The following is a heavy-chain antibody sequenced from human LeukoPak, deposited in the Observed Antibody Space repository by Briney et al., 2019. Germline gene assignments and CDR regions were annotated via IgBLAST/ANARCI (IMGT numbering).Heavy chain of an antibody. V-gene: IGHV1-18*01. D-gene: IGHD6-13*01. Sequence: ASVKVSCKASGYTFTSYGISWVRQAPGQGLEWMGWISAYNGNTNYAQKLQGRVTMTTDTSTSTAYMELRSLRSDDTAVYYCARGSHRRYSSSWYSLWGQGTLVTVSS. J-gene: IGHJ4*02. CDR3: ARGSHRRYSSSWYSL. CDR2: ISAYNGNT. CDR1: GYTFTSYG.